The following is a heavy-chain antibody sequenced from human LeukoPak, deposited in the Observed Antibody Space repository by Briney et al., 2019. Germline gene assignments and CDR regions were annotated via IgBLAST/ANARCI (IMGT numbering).Heavy chain of an antibody. CDR1: GGSISSYY. V-gene: IGHV4-59*12. CDR2: IYYSGST. Sequence: SETLSLTCTVSGGSISSYYWSWIRQPPGKGLEWIGYIYYSGSTNYNPSLKSRVTISVDTSKNQFSLKLSSVTAADTAVYYCARGRASSWYFFGSVYEYWGQGTLVTVSS. J-gene: IGHJ4*02. CDR3: ARGRASSWYFFGSVYEY. D-gene: IGHD6-13*01.